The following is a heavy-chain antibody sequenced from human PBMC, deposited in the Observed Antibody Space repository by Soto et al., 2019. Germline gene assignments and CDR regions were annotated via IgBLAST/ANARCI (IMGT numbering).Heavy chain of an antibody. CDR2: ISGSGGST. Sequence: EVQLLESGGGLVQPGGSLRLSCAASGFTFSSYAMSWVRQAPGKGLEWVSAISGSGGSTYYADSVKGRFTISRDNTKNTLYLQMNSLRAEDTAVYYCAKDLIAVYWYFDLWGRGTLVTVSS. V-gene: IGHV3-23*01. J-gene: IGHJ2*01. D-gene: IGHD6-19*01. CDR1: GFTFSSYA. CDR3: AKDLIAVYWYFDL.